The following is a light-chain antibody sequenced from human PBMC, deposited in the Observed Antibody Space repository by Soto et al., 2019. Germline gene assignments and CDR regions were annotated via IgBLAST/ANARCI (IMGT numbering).Light chain of an antibody. CDR2: GAS. V-gene: IGKV3-20*01. Sequence: EIVLTQSPGTLSLSPGERATLSCRASQSFSSTYLAWYQQKPGQAPRLLVYGASSRATGIPDRFSGFGSGTDFTLTISRLETEDFAVYVCQQYGSSPITFGQGTRLEIK. J-gene: IGKJ5*01. CDR3: QQYGSSPIT. CDR1: QSFSSTY.